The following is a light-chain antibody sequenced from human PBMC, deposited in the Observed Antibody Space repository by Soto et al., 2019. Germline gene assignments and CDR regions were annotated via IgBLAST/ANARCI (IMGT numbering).Light chain of an antibody. CDR3: SSYTISSTWV. Sequence: GVSDRFYGSKSDNTASLTISGLQAEDEADYYCSSYTISSTWVFGGGTKLTVL. J-gene: IGLJ3*02. V-gene: IGLV2-14*01.